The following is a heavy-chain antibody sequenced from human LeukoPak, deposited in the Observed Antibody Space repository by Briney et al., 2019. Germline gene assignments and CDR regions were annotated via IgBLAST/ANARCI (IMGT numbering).Heavy chain of an antibody. J-gene: IGHJ4*02. CDR1: GGSTISGGYY. D-gene: IGHD3-22*01. CDR2: IYYSGST. CDR3: AMDSSGFGYFDY. Sequence: SQTLSLPCTVSGGSTISGGYYWRWIRQHPGKGLEWIGYIYYSGSTYYNPSLKGRVTISVETSKNQFSLKLSSVTAADTAVYYCAMDSSGFGYFDYWGQGTLVTVSS. V-gene: IGHV4-31*03.